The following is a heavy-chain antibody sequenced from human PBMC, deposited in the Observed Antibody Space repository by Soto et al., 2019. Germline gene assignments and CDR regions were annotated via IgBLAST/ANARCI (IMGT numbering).Heavy chain of an antibody. D-gene: IGHD3-3*01. CDR3: AENEHDFWSGYLFLDY. Sequence: GGSLRLSCAASGFTFSSYAMSWVRQAPGKGLEWVSAISGSGGSTYYADSVKGRFTISRDNSKNTLYLQMNSLRAEDTAVYYCAENEHDFWSGYLFLDYWGQGTLVTVSS. V-gene: IGHV3-23*01. J-gene: IGHJ4*02. CDR2: ISGSGGST. CDR1: GFTFSSYA.